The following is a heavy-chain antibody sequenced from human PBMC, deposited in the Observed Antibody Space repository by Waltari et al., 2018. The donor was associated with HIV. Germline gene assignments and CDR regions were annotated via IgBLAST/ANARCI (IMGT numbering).Heavy chain of an antibody. CDR1: GGTFTSYG. D-gene: IGHD6-13*01. CDR3: ARGAAAGNHFYYGMDV. J-gene: IGHJ6*02. V-gene: IGHV1-69*04. CDR2: IIPILGIT. Sequence: QVQLVQSGAAVKKPGSSVKVSCKASGGTFTSYGISWVRQAPGQGLEWMGRIIPILGITNYAQKFQGRVTITADKSTSTAYMELRSLRSEDTAVYYCARGAAAGNHFYYGMDVWGQGTTVTVSS.